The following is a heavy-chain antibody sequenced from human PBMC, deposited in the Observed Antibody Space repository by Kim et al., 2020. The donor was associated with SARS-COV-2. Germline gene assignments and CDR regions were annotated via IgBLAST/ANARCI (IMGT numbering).Heavy chain of an antibody. Sequence: SETLSLTCTVSGGSISSSGYYWGWIRQPPGKGLEWIGSIYYRGSTYYSPSLKSRVTISVDTSKNQFSLKLSSVTAADTAVYYCARHDDYGDYVWFDPWGQGTLVTVSS. V-gene: IGHV4-39*01. CDR1: GGSISSSGYY. CDR3: ARHDDYGDYVWFDP. J-gene: IGHJ5*02. CDR2: IYYRGST. D-gene: IGHD4-17*01.